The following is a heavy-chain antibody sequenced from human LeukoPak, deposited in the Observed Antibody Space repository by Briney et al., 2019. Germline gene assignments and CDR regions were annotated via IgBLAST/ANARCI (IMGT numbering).Heavy chain of an antibody. Sequence: GGSLRLSCAASGFTFSSYSMNWVRQAPGKGLEWVSYISSSSSTIYYADSVKGRFTVSRDNAKNSLYLQMNSLRAEDTAAYYCARGGYYDILTGYTFDYWGQGTLVTVSS. CDR1: GFTFSSYS. J-gene: IGHJ4*02. D-gene: IGHD3-9*01. CDR2: ISSSSSTI. CDR3: ARGGYYDILTGYTFDY. V-gene: IGHV3-48*01.